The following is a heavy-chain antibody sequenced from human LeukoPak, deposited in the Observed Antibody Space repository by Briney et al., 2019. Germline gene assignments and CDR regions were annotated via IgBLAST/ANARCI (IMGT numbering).Heavy chain of an antibody. CDR2: INPNSGGT. CDR1: GYTFTGYY. D-gene: IGHD3-10*01. Sequence: ASVKVSCKASGYTFTGYYIHWVRQAPGQGLEWMGWINPNSGGTNYAQKLQGRVTMTTDTSTSTAYMELRSLRSDDTAVYYCARGGLGELNWFDPWGQGTLVTVSS. CDR3: ARGGLGELNWFDP. V-gene: IGHV1-2*02. J-gene: IGHJ5*02.